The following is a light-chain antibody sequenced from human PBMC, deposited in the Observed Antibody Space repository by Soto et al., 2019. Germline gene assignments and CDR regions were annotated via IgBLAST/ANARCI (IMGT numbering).Light chain of an antibody. CDR1: PHVNSN. J-gene: IGKJ2*01. CDR3: QAYNKWTYT. CDR2: RAS. V-gene: IGKV3-15*01. Sequence: EMVMTQSPAPLSVSPGGIAILSCSACPHVNSNLAWYRQKPGLPPTLLIYRASTRATGIPATFSGSGSGTEFNLTISRLQYDDFAVYYCQAYNKWTYTFGKGTKLEI.